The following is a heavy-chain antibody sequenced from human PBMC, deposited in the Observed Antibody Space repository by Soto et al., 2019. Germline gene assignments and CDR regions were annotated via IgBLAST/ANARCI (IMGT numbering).Heavy chain of an antibody. D-gene: IGHD2-15*01. J-gene: IGHJ6*02. CDR3: ARDNDRLQLGGNCCYILDV. Sequence: QVQLVQSGAEMKEPGSSVKVSCKTSGGTFSSSAISWLRQAPGQGLEWMGGIIPLFRTPDYAQKFQGRVTIAANESTSTAYVELSSLRSEDTAVYYCARDNDRLQLGGNCCYILDVWGQGTTITVSS. CDR2: IIPLFRTP. V-gene: IGHV1-69*12. CDR1: GGTFSSSA.